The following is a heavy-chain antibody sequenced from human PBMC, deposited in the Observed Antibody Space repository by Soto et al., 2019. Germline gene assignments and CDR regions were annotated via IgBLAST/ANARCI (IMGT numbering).Heavy chain of an antibody. V-gene: IGHV4-34*01. CDR1: GVSFSAYY. Sequence: SKTLSLTCAVYGVSFSAYYWSWIRQPPGKGLEWIVEIKHSGGTSYNPSLKSRVTISVDTSKNQFSLKLSSVTAADTAVYYCARALNYDFWSGYYKDYYYYGRDVWGQGTRVTVSS. CDR2: IKHSGGT. J-gene: IGHJ6*02. CDR3: ARALNYDFWSGYYKDYYYYGRDV. D-gene: IGHD3-3*01.